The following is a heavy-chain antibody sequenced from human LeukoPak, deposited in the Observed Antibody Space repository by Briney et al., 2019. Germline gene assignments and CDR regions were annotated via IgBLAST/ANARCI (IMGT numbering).Heavy chain of an antibody. V-gene: IGHV1-2*02. Sequence: GPSVKLSCKASGYTFTGHYMHWVRQAPGQGLEWMGWINPNSGGTKYAQKCQGSVTLTRATSISTAYMELSRLRCDDTAVYYCARSYDFWSGPPFDPWGQGTLVTVSS. J-gene: IGHJ5*02. D-gene: IGHD3-3*01. CDR1: GYTFTGHY. CDR3: ARSYDFWSGPPFDP. CDR2: INPNSGGT.